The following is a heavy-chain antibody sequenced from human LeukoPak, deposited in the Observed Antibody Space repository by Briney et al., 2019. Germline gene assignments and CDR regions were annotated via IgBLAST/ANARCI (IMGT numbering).Heavy chain of an antibody. Sequence: GSSVNVSCKASGSSFSNYAITWVRQAPGQGLEWMGGIIPIFGTTTYAQKFQGRVTITADMGSNTAYLEVTRLTSEDTALYFCAKQGAVRQDYYMDVWGNGTTVTVSS. CDR1: GSSFSNYA. CDR2: IIPIFGTT. J-gene: IGHJ6*03. CDR3: AKQGAVRQDYYMDV. V-gene: IGHV1-69*06. D-gene: IGHD3-16*01.